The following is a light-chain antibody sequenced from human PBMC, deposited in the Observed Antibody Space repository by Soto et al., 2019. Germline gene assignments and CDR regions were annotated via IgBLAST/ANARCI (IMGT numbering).Light chain of an antibody. Sequence: QLVLTQSPSASASLGASVKLTCTLSSGHSSYAITWHQQQPEKGPRYLMKLNSDGSHSKGDGIPDRFSGSSSGDERYLTISSLQSEDEADYYCQAGAVFGGGTKLTVL. V-gene: IGLV4-69*01. CDR1: SGHSSYA. CDR3: QAGAV. CDR2: LNSDGSH. J-gene: IGLJ3*02.